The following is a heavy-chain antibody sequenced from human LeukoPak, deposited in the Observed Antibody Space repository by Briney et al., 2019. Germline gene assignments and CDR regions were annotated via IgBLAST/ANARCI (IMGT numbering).Heavy chain of an antibody. CDR3: ARGPYTSGNFASDI. D-gene: IGHD3-10*01. CDR2: LHITGSA. Sequence: PSETLSLTCTVSGGSISTYYWSWLRQPARKGLEWIGRLHITGSATYSPSLSSRVSISLDTSKNQCSLKVTSVTATDTAIYYCARGPYTSGNFASDIWGQGTMVTVSS. J-gene: IGHJ3*02. V-gene: IGHV4-4*07. CDR1: GGSISTYY.